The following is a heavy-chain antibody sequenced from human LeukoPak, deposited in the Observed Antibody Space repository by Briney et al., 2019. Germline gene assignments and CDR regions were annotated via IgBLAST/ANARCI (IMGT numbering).Heavy chain of an antibody. Sequence: PSETLSLTCAVYGGSFSGYYWSWIRQPLGKGLEWIGEINHSGSTNYNPSLKSRVTISVDTSKNQFSLKLSSVTAADTAVYYCARAGRFMVRGAPFDYWGQGTLVTVSS. CDR2: INHSGST. J-gene: IGHJ4*02. V-gene: IGHV4-34*01. CDR3: ARAGRFMVRGAPFDY. D-gene: IGHD3-10*01. CDR1: GGSFSGYY.